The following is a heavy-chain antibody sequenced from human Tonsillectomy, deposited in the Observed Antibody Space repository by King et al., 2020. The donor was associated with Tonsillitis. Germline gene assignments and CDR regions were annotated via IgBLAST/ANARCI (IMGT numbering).Heavy chain of an antibody. Sequence: QLQESGPGLVKPSETLSLTCTVSGGSISSYYWSWIRQPPGKGLEWIGYIYYSGSTNYNPSLKSRVTISVDTSKNQFSLKLSSVTAAATAVYYCARHDIAVPGSPFDSWGQGTLVTVSS. D-gene: IGHD6-19*01. V-gene: IGHV4-59*08. J-gene: IGHJ4*02. CDR1: GGSISSYY. CDR2: IYYSGST. CDR3: ARHDIAVPGSPFDS.